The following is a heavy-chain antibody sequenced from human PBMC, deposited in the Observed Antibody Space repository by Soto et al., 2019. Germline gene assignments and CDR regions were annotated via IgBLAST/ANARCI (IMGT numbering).Heavy chain of an antibody. Sequence: GGSLRLSCTASGFTFGDYAMSWFRQAPGKGLEWVGFIRSKAYGGTTEYAASVKGRFTISRDDSKSIAYLQMNSLKTEDTAVYYCTRARYCSGGSCYPQDYWGQGTLVTVSS. CDR1: GFTFGDYA. J-gene: IGHJ4*02. D-gene: IGHD2-15*01. CDR3: TRARYCSGGSCYPQDY. CDR2: IRSKAYGGTT. V-gene: IGHV3-49*03.